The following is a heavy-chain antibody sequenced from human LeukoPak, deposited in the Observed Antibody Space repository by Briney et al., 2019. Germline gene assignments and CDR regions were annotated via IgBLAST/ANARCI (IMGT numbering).Heavy chain of an antibody. Sequence: GGSLRLSCVASGFTFSNYAMSWVRQAPGKGLEWVSAITGSGTNRYYADSLKGRFTTSRDNSKNTVFLQMNSLRHEDTAIYYCVIWGDYDVLTGYYVPDYWGQGTLVTVAT. CDR1: GFTFSNYA. CDR2: ITGSGTNR. V-gene: IGHV3-23*01. CDR3: VIWGDYDVLTGYYVPDY. D-gene: IGHD3-9*01. J-gene: IGHJ4*02.